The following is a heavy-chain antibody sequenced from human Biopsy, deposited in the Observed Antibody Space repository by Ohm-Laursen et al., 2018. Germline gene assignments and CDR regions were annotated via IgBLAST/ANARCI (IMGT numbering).Heavy chain of an antibody. Sequence: TLSLTCIVSGGSISSYYWNWIRQTPGKGLEWIGYIYYSGSTNYNPSLKSRVTISVDTSKNQFSLRLNSVTAADTAVYYCARATNSTGWPYYYFYGMDVWGQGTTVTVSS. J-gene: IGHJ6*02. CDR2: IYYSGST. V-gene: IGHV4-59*01. CDR3: ARATNSTGWPYYYFYGMDV. D-gene: IGHD2/OR15-2a*01. CDR1: GGSISSYY.